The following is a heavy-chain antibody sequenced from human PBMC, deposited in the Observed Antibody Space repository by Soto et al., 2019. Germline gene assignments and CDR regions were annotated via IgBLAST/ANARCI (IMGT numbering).Heavy chain of an antibody. CDR1: GFTFNKFG. V-gene: IGHV3-30*02. CDR3: VKDHPSSAWSPVHPERFAP. Sequence: GGSLRLSCATSGFTFNKFGMHWVRQAPGKRLEWVAVIWYDGSNQYYADSVKGRFTISRDNSKSTLFLLMNSLRAEDTAMYYCVKDHPSSAWSPVHPERFAPWGQGTLDIVSS. D-gene: IGHD2-2*01. CDR2: IWYDGSNQ. J-gene: IGHJ5*02.